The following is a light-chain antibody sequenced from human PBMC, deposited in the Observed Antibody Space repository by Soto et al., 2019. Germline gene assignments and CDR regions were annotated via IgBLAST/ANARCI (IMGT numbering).Light chain of an antibody. V-gene: IGKV3-15*01. CDR2: GAS. J-gene: IGKJ2*02. CDR1: QSVGSS. CDR3: KHYNTWPPGT. Sequence: DIVMTQSPAALSVSPGERATLSCRASQSVGSSVAWYQQKPGQAPRFLMYGASTRAAGFPDRFSGSGSGTEFILTISSLQSEDFAVYYCKHYNTWPPGTFGQGTKLEIK.